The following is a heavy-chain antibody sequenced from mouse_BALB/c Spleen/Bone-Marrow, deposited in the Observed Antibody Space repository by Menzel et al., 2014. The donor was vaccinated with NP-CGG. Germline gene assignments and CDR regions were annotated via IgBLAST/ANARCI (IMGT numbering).Heavy chain of an antibody. CDR1: GFTFTDYY. CDR3: ARGWITTGFAY. CDR2: IRNKANGYTT. V-gene: IGHV7-3*02. J-gene: IGHJ3*01. D-gene: IGHD1-1*01. Sequence: EVQRVESGGGLVQPGGSLRLSCATSGFTFTDYYVSWVRQPPGKALEWLGFIRNKANGYTTEYSASVKGRFTISRDNSQSILYLQMNTLRAEDSATYYCARGWITTGFAYWGQGTLVTVSA.